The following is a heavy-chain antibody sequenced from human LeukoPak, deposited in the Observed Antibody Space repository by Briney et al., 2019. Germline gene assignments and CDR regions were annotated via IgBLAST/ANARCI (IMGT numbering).Heavy chain of an antibody. Sequence: SATLSLTCAVSGGSISSSNWWSWVRQPPGKGLEWIVEIYHSGSTNYNPSLKSRITISVDKSKNQFSLKLSSVTAADTAVYYCAKGGKGFPLGLRFDSWGQGTLVSVSS. V-gene: IGHV4-4*02. CDR1: GGSISSSNW. J-gene: IGHJ4*02. CDR2: IYHSGST. D-gene: IGHD2-21*01. CDR3: AKGGKGFPLGLRFDS.